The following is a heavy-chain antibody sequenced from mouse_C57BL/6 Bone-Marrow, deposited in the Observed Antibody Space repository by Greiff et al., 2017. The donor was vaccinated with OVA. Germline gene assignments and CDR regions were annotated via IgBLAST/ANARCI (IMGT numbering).Heavy chain of an antibody. CDR3: ARRNYDYDVYFDV. D-gene: IGHD2-4*01. CDR1: GFTFSDYY. CDR2: ISNGGGST. V-gene: IGHV5-12*01. J-gene: IGHJ1*03. Sequence: EVKLVESGGGLVQPGGSLKLSCAASGFTFSDYYMYWVRQTPEKRLEWVAYISNGGGSTYYPDTVKGRFTISRDNAKNTLYLQMSRLKSEDTAMYYCARRNYDYDVYFDVWGTGTTVTVSS.